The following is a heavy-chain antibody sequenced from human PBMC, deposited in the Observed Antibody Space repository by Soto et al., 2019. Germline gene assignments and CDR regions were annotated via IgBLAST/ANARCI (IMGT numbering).Heavy chain of an antibody. D-gene: IGHD1-1*01. V-gene: IGHV3-23*01. J-gene: IGHJ3*02. CDR2: ILVAGST. CDR3: AKATATGGGAFDI. CDR1: GFICTSYD. Sequence: GGSLRLSCAASGFICTSYDMSWVRQAPGKGLEWVSTILVAGSTHYEDSVKGRFTISRDRSKNTVYLHMNSLTAGDTAVYYCAKATATGGGAFDICGQGTMVTVS.